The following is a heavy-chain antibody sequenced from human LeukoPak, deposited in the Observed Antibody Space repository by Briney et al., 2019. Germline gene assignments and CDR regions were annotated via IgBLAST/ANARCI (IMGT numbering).Heavy chain of an antibody. CDR3: ARVGIAAARDDAFDI. V-gene: IGHV1-18*01. D-gene: IGHD6-13*01. Sequence: ASVKVSCKASGYTFTSYGITWVRQAPGQGLEWMGWISAYNGNTNYAQKLQGRVTMTTDTSTSTAYMELRSLRSDDTAVYYCARVGIAAARDDAFDIWGQGTMVTVSS. J-gene: IGHJ3*02. CDR2: ISAYNGNT. CDR1: GYTFTSYG.